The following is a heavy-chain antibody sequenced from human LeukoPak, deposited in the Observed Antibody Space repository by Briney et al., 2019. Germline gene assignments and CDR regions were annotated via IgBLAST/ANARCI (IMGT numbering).Heavy chain of an antibody. Sequence: PGGSLRLSCAASGFTFSSYWMHWVRQAPGKGLVWVSRINSDGSSTSYADSVKGRFTISRDNAKNTLYLQMNSLRAEDTAVYYCARRVSLWFGELLYNWFDPWAREPWSPSPQ. D-gene: IGHD3-10*01. J-gene: IGHJ5*02. CDR1: GFTFSSYW. V-gene: IGHV3-74*01. CDR3: ARRVSLWFGELLYNWFDP. CDR2: INSDGSST.